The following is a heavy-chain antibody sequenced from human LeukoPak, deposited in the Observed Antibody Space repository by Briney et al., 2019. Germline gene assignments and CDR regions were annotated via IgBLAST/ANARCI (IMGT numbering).Heavy chain of an antibody. CDR3: AVGRDNYAFWGY. CDR1: GYTFTSYY. J-gene: IGHJ4*02. D-gene: IGHD3/OR15-3a*01. V-gene: IGHV1-46*03. Sequence: ASVKVSCKASGYTFTSYYMHWVRQAPGQGLEWMGIINPSGGSTSYAQKFQGRVTMTRDTSISTAYMELNRLRSDDTAVYYCAVGRDNYAFWGYWGQGTLVTVSS. CDR2: INPSGGST.